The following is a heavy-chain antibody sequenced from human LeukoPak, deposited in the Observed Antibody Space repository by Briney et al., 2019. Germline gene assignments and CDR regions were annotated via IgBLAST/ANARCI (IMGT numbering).Heavy chain of an antibody. D-gene: IGHD6-19*01. Sequence: GGSLRLSCAASGFTFSSYGMHWVRQAPGKGLEWVAFIRSDGSNKYYADSVKGRFTISRDNSKSTLYLEMNSLRAEDTAIYYCAKNPLVSGTIYFDSWGQGTLLTVSS. CDR3: AKNPLVSGTIYFDS. CDR2: IRSDGSNK. V-gene: IGHV3-30*02. J-gene: IGHJ4*02. CDR1: GFTFSSYG.